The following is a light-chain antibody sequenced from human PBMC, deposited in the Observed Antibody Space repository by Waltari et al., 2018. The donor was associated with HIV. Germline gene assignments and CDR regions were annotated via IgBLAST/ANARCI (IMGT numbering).Light chain of an antibody. CDR3: HQRSIWPLT. CDR2: AAS. J-gene: IGKJ4*01. CDR1: QSVSSY. V-gene: IGKV3-11*01. Sequence: EIVLTQSPATLSLSPGERATLSCRASQSVSSYLAWYQQKPGQAPRLLIYAASNRATGIPARFSGSGSGTGFTLTISSLEPEDFAVYYCHQRSIWPLTFGGGTKVEIK.